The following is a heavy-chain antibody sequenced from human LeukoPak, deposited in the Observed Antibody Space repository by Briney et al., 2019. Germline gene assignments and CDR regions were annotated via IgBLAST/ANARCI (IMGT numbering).Heavy chain of an antibody. CDR2: VHSSGST. CDR3: ARLAPGNYDILTGDPKVVFDY. J-gene: IGHJ4*02. CDR1: DGSISSFF. V-gene: IGHV4-59*01. D-gene: IGHD3-9*01. Sequence: PSETLSLTCTVSDGSISSFFWSWIRQPPGKGLEWIGYVHSSGSTKYNPSLKSRLIISVDMSKNQFSLKLRSVSVADTAVYYCARLAPGNYDILTGDPKVVFDYWGQGALVTVSS.